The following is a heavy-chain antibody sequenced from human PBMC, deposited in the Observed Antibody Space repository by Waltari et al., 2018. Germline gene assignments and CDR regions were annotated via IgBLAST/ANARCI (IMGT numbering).Heavy chain of an antibody. CDR3: ARDLGYCSSTSCRTDYYYYYGMDV. D-gene: IGHD2-2*01. J-gene: IGHJ6*02. CDR1: GGSISSYY. V-gene: IGHV4-59*01. Sequence: QVQLQESGPGLVKPSETLSLTCTVSGGSISSYYWSWLRQPPGKGLEWIGYIYYSGSTNYNPSLKSRVTISVDTSKNQFSLKLSSVTAADTAVYYCARDLGYCSSTSCRTDYYYYYGMDVWGQGTTVTVSS. CDR2: IYYSGST.